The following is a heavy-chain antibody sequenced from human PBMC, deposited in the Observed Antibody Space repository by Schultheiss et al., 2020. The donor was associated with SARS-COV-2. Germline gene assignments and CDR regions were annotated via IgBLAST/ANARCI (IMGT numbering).Heavy chain of an antibody. V-gene: IGHV3-23*01. J-gene: IGHJ4*02. D-gene: IGHD6-13*01. Sequence: GGSLRLSCAASGFTFSSYAMSWVRLAPGKGLEWVSAISGSGGSTYYADSVKGRFTISRDNAKNTLYLQMNSLRAEDTAVYYCARGIAAADYWGQGTLVTVSS. CDR3: ARGIAAADY. CDR2: ISGSGGST. CDR1: GFTFSSYA.